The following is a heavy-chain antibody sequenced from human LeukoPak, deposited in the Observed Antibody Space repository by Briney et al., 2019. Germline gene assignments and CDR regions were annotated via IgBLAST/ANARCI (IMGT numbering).Heavy chain of an antibody. J-gene: IGHJ4*02. D-gene: IGHD3-3*01. Sequence: GGSLRLSCEDSGFTFRSYEMNWVRQAPGKGLEWIAYLSSSGSAFSYADSVKGRFTIARDNAKNSVYLEMNSLRADDTAVYYCARSARLMKGVVEVTALDDWGQGTLVTVSS. CDR2: LSSSGSAF. CDR1: GFTFRSYE. CDR3: ARSARLMKGVVEVTALDD. V-gene: IGHV3-48*03.